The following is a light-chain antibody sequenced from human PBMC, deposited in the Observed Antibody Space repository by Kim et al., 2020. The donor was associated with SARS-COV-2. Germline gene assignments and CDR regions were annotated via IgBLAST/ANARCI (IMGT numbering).Light chain of an antibody. V-gene: IGKV3-15*01. CDR2: DAS. CDR1: QSVSSD. CDR3: QQYNKWPTYT. Sequence: EVVMTQSPATLSVSPGERATLSCRASQSVSSDLAWYQQKPGQAPRLLISDASTRATGLPARFSGSGSGTEFTLTISSLQSEDFAVYYCQQYNKWPTYTFGQGTKLEIK. J-gene: IGKJ2*01.